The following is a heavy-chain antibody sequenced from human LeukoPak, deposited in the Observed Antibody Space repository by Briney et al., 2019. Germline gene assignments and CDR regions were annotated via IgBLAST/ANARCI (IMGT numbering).Heavy chain of an antibody. CDR2: MFYSGST. CDR1: GGSFSGYY. J-gene: IGHJ4*02. V-gene: IGHV4-34*12. CDR3: ARHAGGSYPPYYFDY. D-gene: IGHD1-26*01. Sequence: PSETLSLTCAVYGGSFSGYYWSWIRQPPGKGLEYIESMFYSGSTYFNPSLKSRVTISVDTSRNQFTLNLASVTAADTATYYCARHAGGSYPPYYFDYWGQGILVTVSS.